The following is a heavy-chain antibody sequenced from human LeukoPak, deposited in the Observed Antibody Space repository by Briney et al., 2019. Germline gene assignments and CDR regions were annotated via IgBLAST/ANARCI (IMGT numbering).Heavy chain of an antibody. J-gene: IGHJ4*02. D-gene: IGHD2-2*01. CDR2: IYHTGSA. CDR3: ARYCTSTTCILRGFDY. Sequence: SETLSLTCSVSGYSFTSGHYWGWIRQPPGKGPEWIANIYHTGSAHYNPSLKSRVTISVDTSKNQFSLKLSSVTAADTAVYYCARYCTSTTCILRGFDYWGQGTLVTVSP. CDR1: GYSFTSGHY. V-gene: IGHV4-38-2*01.